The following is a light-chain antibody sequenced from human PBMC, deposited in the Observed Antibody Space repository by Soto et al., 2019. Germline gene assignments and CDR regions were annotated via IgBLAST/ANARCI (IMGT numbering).Light chain of an antibody. J-gene: IGKJ4*01. CDR2: AAS. CDR1: QDISTY. V-gene: IGKV1-12*01. Sequence: DIQMTQSAATLSASAGRRGASTCLASQDISTYLAWYQQKPGKAPRLLIFAASSLQSGVPFRFSGSGSGTDFTLTISSLQPEDFAIYYCQHSNFYPHTFGEGTKVDIK. CDR3: QHSNFYPHT.